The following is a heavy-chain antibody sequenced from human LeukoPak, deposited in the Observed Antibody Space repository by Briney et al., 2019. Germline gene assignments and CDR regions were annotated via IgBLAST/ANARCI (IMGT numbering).Heavy chain of an antibody. Sequence: GGSLRLSCAASGVXVSNKYISWVRQAPGKGLEWVSVIYTGGDTFYADSVRGRFTISRDNSKNAVNLQMNSLRAEDTALYYCAGGQMFTSGGFDDWGQGTLVTVSS. V-gene: IGHV3-53*01. CDR1: GVXVSNKY. D-gene: IGHD6-19*01. CDR3: AGGQMFTSGGFDD. J-gene: IGHJ4*02. CDR2: IYTGGDT.